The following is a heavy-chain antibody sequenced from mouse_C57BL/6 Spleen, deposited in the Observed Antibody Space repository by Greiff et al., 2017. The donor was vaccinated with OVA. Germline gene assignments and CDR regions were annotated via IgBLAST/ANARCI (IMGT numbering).Heavy chain of an antibody. D-gene: IGHD2-4*01. J-gene: IGHJ3*01. CDR2: IDPSDSYT. V-gene: IGHV1-50*01. Sequence: VQLQQPGAELVKPGASVKLSCKASGYTFTSYWMQWVKQRPGQGLEWIGEIDPSDSYTNYNQKFKGKATLTVDTSSSTAYMQLSSLTSEDSAVYYCARGGYDYDETWFAYWGQGTLVTVSA. CDR3: ARGGYDYDETWFAY. CDR1: GYTFTSYW.